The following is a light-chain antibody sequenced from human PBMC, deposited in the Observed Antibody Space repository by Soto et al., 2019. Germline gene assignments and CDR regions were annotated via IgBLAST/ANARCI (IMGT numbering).Light chain of an antibody. CDR3: QQYHTYSRT. Sequence: DIQMTQSPSTLSAPVGDRVTITGRASQSITTWLAWYQQKPGKAPKLLIYDASSLESGVPSRFSGSGSGTEFTLTISSLQPDDFATYYCQQYHTYSRTFGQGTKVDIK. CDR2: DAS. CDR1: QSITTW. J-gene: IGKJ1*01. V-gene: IGKV1-5*01.